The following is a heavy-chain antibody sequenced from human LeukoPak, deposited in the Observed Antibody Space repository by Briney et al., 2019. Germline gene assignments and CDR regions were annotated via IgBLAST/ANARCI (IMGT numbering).Heavy chain of an antibody. CDR2: ISGSGDRT. CDR1: GITASSYA. CDR3: AKDPNGDYIGAFDM. Sequence: GGSLRLSCAASGITASSYAMTWVRQAPGKGLEWVSSISGSGDRTTYADSVKGRFTISRDNFKNTLYLQMNSLRAEDTAVYHCAKDPNGDYIGAFDMWGQGTMVTVSS. V-gene: IGHV3-23*01. D-gene: IGHD4-17*01. J-gene: IGHJ3*02.